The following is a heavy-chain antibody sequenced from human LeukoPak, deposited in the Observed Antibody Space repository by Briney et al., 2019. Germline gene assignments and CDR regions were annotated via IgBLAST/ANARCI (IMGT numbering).Heavy chain of an antibody. CDR1: GFTFSDYY. V-gene: IGHV3-11*04. CDR3: ARSILPAANAIDY. CDR2: MSSSGSTI. Sequence: GGSLRLSXAASGFTFSDYYMNWLRQAPGKGLEWISYMSSSGSTISYADSVTGRFTVSRDNAKNSLYLQMNSLRAEDTAVYYCARSILPAANAIDYWGQGTLLTVSS. D-gene: IGHD2-2*01. J-gene: IGHJ4*02.